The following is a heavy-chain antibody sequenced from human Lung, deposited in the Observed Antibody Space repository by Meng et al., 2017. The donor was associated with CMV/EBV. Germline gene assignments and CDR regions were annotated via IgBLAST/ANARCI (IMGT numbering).Heavy chain of an antibody. CDR3: ARDSRGSWYYSHGDYYYGMDV. CDR1: GFTFSSYA. V-gene: IGHV3-30-3*01. J-gene: IGHJ6*02. D-gene: IGHD6-13*01. CDR2: ISYDGSNK. Sequence: SCAASGFTFSSYAMHWVRQAPGKGLEWVAVISYDGSNKYYADSVKGRFTISRDNSKNTLYLQMNSLRAEDTAVYYCARDSRGSWYYSHGDYYYGMDVWGQGTTVTVSS.